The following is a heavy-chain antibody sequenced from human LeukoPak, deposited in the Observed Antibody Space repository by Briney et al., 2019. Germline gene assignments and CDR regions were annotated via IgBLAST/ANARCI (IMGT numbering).Heavy chain of an antibody. D-gene: IGHD3-10*01. J-gene: IGHJ4*02. CDR2: INPGSGAT. CDR1: GHTFTDYY. Sequence: GDSVKVSCKASGHTFTDYYIHWVRQAPGQGLEWMGWINPGSGATNYAQKFQGRVSMTRDTSINTAYMELSRLRSDDTAMYYCARDYRGVGSGSPFGFDYWGQGTLVTVSS. V-gene: IGHV1-2*02. CDR3: ARDYRGVGSGSPFGFDY.